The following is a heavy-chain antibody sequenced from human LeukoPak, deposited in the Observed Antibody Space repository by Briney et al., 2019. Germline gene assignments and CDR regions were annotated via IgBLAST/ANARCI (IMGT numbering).Heavy chain of an antibody. CDR3: ARRVPQGIVDY. D-gene: IGHD2-15*01. CDR2: IYYSGST. Sequence: SETLSLTCTVSGGSISSYYWSWIRQPPGKGLEWIGYIYYSGSTNHNPSLKSRVTISVDTSKNQFSLKLSSVTAADTAVYYCARRVPQGIVDYWGQGTLVTVSS. J-gene: IGHJ4*02. V-gene: IGHV4-59*08. CDR1: GGSISSYY.